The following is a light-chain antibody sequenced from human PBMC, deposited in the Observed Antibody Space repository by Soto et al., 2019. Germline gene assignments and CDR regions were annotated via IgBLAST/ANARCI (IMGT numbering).Light chain of an antibody. CDR3: QEASRIPIT. J-gene: IGKJ5*01. Sequence: AIQLTQSPSSLSSCVGDIFTISCRASQGIRNDLGWYQQKPGKAPKLLIYAASTLQSGVPSRFSGSGSGTDFTLTISSLQPEDFATYYCQEASRIPITFGQGTRLEIK. CDR2: AAS. V-gene: IGKV1-6*01. CDR1: QGIRND.